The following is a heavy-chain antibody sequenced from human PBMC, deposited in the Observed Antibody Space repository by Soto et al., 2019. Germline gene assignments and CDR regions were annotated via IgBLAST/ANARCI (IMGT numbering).Heavy chain of an antibody. CDR2: ISAYNGNT. Sequence: ASVKVSCKASGYTFTSYGISWVRQAPGQGLEWMGWISAYNGNTNYAQKHQGRVTMTTDTSTSTAYMELRSLRSDDTAVYYCAREEDSSGYYPLDYWGQGTLVTVSS. V-gene: IGHV1-18*01. J-gene: IGHJ4*02. D-gene: IGHD3-22*01. CDR3: AREEDSSGYYPLDY. CDR1: GYTFTSYG.